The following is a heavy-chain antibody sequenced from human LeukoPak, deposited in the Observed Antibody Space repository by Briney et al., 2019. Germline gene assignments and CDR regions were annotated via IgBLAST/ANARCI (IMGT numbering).Heavy chain of an antibody. V-gene: IGHV4-30-2*01. CDR2: IYHSGST. Sequence: PSETLSLTCAVSGGSISSGGYSWSWIRQPPGKGLEWIEYIYHSGSTYYNPSLKSRVTISVDRSKNQFSLKLSSVTAADTAVYYCARAWGYYRSYYFDYWGQGTLVTVSS. J-gene: IGHJ4*02. D-gene: IGHD3-22*01. CDR3: ARAWGYYRSYYFDY. CDR1: GGSISSGGYS.